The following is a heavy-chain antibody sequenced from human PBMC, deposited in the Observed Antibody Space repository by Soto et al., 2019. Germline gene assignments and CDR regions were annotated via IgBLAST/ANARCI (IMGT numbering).Heavy chain of an antibody. D-gene: IGHD6-13*01. CDR2: IYNGGST. Sequence: GGSLILSCAASGFTVTGNYMSWVRQAPGKGLEWVSVIYNGGSTYYADSVKGRFTISRHNSKNTLYLEMNSLRLEDTAVYYCARGVRGSLNWFDPWGLGTLVTVSS. J-gene: IGHJ5*02. V-gene: IGHV3-53*04. CDR1: GFTVTGNY. CDR3: ARGVRGSLNWFDP.